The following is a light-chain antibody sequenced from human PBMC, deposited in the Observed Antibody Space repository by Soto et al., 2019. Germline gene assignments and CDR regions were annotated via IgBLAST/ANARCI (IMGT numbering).Light chain of an antibody. CDR2: GAS. CDR3: QQYGSSPRT. CDR1: QSVSSSY. Sequence: EIVLTQSPFTLSLSPRERATLSCRPSQSVSSSYLAWYQQKPGQAPRLLIYGASSRATGIPDRFSGSGSGTDFTLTISRLEPEDFAVYYCQQYGSSPRTFGQGTKVDIK. V-gene: IGKV3-20*01. J-gene: IGKJ1*01.